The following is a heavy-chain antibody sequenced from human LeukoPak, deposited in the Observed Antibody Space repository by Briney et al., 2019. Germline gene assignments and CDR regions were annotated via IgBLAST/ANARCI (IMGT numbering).Heavy chain of an antibody. Sequence: ASVKVSCKASGYTFTSYGISWVRQAPGQGLEWMGWISAYNDNTNYAQKLQGTVTMTTDTSTSTAYMELRSLRSDDTAVYYCARDRAMVRGVIIGLAWFDPWGQGTLVTVSS. CDR2: ISAYNDNT. J-gene: IGHJ5*02. D-gene: IGHD3-10*01. V-gene: IGHV1-18*01. CDR3: ARDRAMVRGVIIGLAWFDP. CDR1: GYTFTSYG.